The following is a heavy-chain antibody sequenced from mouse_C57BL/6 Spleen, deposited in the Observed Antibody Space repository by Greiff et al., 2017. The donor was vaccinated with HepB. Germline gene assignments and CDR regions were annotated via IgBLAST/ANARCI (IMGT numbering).Heavy chain of an antibody. J-gene: IGHJ1*03. D-gene: IGHD2-3*01. CDR2: INPSNGGT. CDR1: GYTFTSYW. V-gene: IGHV1-53*01. Sequence: QVQLQQPGTELVKPGASVKLSCKASGYTFTSYWMHWVKQRPGQGLEWIGNINPSNGGTNYNEKFKSKATLTVDKSSSTAYMQLSSLTSEDSAVYDCARSPGYDGTGYFDVWGTGTTVTVSS. CDR3: ARSPGYDGTGYFDV.